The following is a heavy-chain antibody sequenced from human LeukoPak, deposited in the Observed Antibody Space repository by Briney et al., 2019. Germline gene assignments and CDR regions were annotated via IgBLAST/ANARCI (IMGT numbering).Heavy chain of an antibody. V-gene: IGHV4-61*01. CDR3: ARAVVLYYFDY. CDR1: GGSVCSGSHY. CDR2: INDSGST. J-gene: IGHJ4*02. D-gene: IGHD3-22*01. Sequence: PSETLSLTCTVSGGSVCSGSHYWSWIRQPPGKRLEWIGYINDSGSTSYNPSLKSRVTISVDTSQNQFSLKLTSVTAADTAVYYCARAVVLYYFDYWGQGTLVTVSS.